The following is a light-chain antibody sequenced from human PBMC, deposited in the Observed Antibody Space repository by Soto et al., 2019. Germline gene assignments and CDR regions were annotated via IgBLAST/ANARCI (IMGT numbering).Light chain of an antibody. CDR2: GAS. CDR3: QQLNSYPLT. V-gene: IGKV3D-20*02. J-gene: IGKJ3*01. Sequence: EVVLTQSPDTLSLSPGEGASFSCRASHSITDNYLAWYQQRPGQAPKLLIYGASRRAPGIPDRFSGSGFGTDFTLTINSLEPEDFATYYCQQLNSYPLTFGPGTTVDIK. CDR1: HSITDNY.